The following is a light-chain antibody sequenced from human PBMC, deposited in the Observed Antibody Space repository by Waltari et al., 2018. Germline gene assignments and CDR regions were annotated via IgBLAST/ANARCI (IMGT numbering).Light chain of an antibody. CDR2: GAS. J-gene: IGKJ1*01. V-gene: IGKV3-15*01. CDR1: QSVSSN. Sequence: EIVMTQSPATLSVTPGERATLSCRASQSVSSNLAWYQQKPGQAPRLLIYGASTRATGIPSRFSGSGSGTEFTLTIGSLQSEDFAVYYCQQYNNWPPWTFGQGTKVEMK. CDR3: QQYNNWPPWT.